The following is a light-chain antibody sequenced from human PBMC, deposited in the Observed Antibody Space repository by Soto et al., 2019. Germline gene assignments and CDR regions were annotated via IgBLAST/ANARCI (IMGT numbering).Light chain of an antibody. J-gene: IGLJ1*01. Sequence: QSALTQPASVSGSPGQPITISCTGTSSDVGGYNYVSWYQQHPGKAPKLMIYDVSNRPSGVSNRFSGSKSGNTASLTISGLQAEDEADYYCSSYTSSSTLHVFGTGTKLTVL. CDR3: SSYTSSSTLHV. V-gene: IGLV2-14*01. CDR2: DVS. CDR1: SSDVGGYNY.